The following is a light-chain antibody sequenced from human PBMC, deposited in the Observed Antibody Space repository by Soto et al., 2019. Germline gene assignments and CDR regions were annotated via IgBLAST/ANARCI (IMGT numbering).Light chain of an antibody. Sequence: QSALTQPRSVSGSPGQSVTISCTGTSGDIGAYNFVSWYQQHPGKAPKLIVSDVSERPSGVPDRFSGSKSGNTASLTISGLQHEAEYYYNCCSYAGSCSVVFGGGTKLTVL. CDR2: DVS. J-gene: IGLJ2*01. V-gene: IGLV2-11*01. CDR1: SGDIGAYNF. CDR3: CSYAGSCSVV.